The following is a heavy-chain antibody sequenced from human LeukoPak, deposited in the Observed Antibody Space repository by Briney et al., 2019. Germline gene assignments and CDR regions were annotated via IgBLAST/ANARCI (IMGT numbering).Heavy chain of an antibody. Sequence: PSETLSLTCTVSGGSISSYYWSWIRQPAGKGLEWIGRIYTSGSTNYNPSLKSRVTISVDTSKNQFSLKLSSVTAADTAVYYCARDSGSGDLNYFDYWGQGTLVTVSS. CDR3: ARDSGSGDLNYFDY. CDR2: IYTSGST. D-gene: IGHD4-17*01. V-gene: IGHV4-4*07. CDR1: GGSISSYY. J-gene: IGHJ4*02.